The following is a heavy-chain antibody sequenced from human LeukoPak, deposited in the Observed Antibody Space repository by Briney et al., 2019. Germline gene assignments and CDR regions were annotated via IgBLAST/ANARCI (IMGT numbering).Heavy chain of an antibody. Sequence: ASVKISCKVSGYTFTDYYMHWVQQAPGKGLEWMGLVDPENGETIYAEKFQGRVTITADTSTDTAYMELSSLRSEDTAVYYCATEKGGSESHYNPPGYWGQGTLVTVSS. CDR3: ATEKGGSESHYNPPGY. J-gene: IGHJ4*02. CDR1: GYTFTDYY. D-gene: IGHD3-10*01. V-gene: IGHV1-69-2*01. CDR2: VDPENGET.